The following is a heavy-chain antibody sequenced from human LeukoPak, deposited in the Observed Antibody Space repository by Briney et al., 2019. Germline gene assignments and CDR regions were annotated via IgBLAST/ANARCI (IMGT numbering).Heavy chain of an antibody. CDR2: ISYDGSNK. V-gene: IGHV3-30*19. Sequence: GGSLRLSCAASGFTFSSYGMHWVRQAPGKGLEWVAVISYDGSNKYYADSVKGRFTISRDNSKNTLYLQMNSLRAEDTAVYYCARNRPYYYYYMDVWGKGTTVTVSS. CDR3: ARNRPYYYYYMDV. CDR1: GFTFSSYG. J-gene: IGHJ6*03.